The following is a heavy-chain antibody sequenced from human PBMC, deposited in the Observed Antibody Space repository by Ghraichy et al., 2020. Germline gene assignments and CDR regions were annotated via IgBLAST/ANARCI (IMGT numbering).Heavy chain of an antibody. CDR2: IYPSGST. Sequence: SETLSLTCTVSGNSINSYYWSWIRQPPGKVLEWIGYIYPSGSTNYNPSLRGRVSMSVDTSKNQFSLKLFSVTAADTAVYYCARHGDFWSGYNNWFDPWGQGTLVTVSS. V-gene: IGHV4-4*09. D-gene: IGHD3-3*01. J-gene: IGHJ5*02. CDR1: GNSINSYY. CDR3: ARHGDFWSGYNNWFDP.